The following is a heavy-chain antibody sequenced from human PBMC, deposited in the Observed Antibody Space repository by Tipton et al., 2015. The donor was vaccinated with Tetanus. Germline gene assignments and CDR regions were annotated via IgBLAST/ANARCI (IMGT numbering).Heavy chain of an antibody. D-gene: IGHD6-19*01. CDR3: ARVQLSSSLLKYNWLDP. CDR2: IHDSGTT. CDR1: GASISPYY. Sequence: TLSLTCAVSGASISPYYWSWIRQPPGKGLEWIGSIHDSGTTNYNPSLKSRLTMSVDTSNNLFSLKLTSVTAADTAVYYCARVQLSSSLLKYNWLDPWGQETLVTVAS. J-gene: IGHJ5*02. V-gene: IGHV4-59*01.